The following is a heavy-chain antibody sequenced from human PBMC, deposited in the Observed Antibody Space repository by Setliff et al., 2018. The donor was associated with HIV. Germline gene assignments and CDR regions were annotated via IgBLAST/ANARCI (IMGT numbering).Heavy chain of an antibody. CDR2: MNPSTGEV. V-gene: IGHV1-8*01. J-gene: IGHJ4*02. Sequence: ASVKVSCKTFGHSFTAYQINWVRQATGQALEWMAWMNPSTGEVGYAQKFQSRLAMTRDSSANIAYMELRGLRSEDTAIYYCARPSHVYGDNGPLGYWGQGTLVTVSS. CDR1: GHSFTAYQ. D-gene: IGHD2-21*01. CDR3: ARPSHVYGDNGPLGY.